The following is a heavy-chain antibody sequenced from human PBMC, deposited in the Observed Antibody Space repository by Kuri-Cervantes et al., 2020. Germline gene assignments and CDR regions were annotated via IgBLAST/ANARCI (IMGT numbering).Heavy chain of an antibody. CDR2: ISSSGSTI. CDR1: GFTFSSYE. V-gene: IGHV3-48*03. Sequence: GSLRLSCAASGFTFSSYEMNWVRQAPGKGLEWVSYISSSGSTIYYADSVKGRFTISRDNAKNSLYLQMNSLRAEDTAVYYCARGRVATITHYYYYYMDVWGKGTTVTVSS. D-gene: IGHD5-12*01. J-gene: IGHJ6*03. CDR3: ARGRVATITHYYYYYMDV.